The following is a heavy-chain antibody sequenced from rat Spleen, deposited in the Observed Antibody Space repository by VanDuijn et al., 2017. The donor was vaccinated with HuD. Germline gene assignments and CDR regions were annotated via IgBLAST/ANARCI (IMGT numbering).Heavy chain of an antibody. V-gene: IGHV5-7*01. D-gene: IGHD1-9*01. CDR1: GFTFSDYH. CDR3: ARQYTYYGYYHFDY. J-gene: IGHJ2*01. CDR2: IIYDGSRT. Sequence: EVQLVESGGGLVQPGRSLKLSCVASGFTFSDYHMAWVRQAPTKGLEWVASIIYDGSRTYYRDSLKGRFTISRDKTESTLYLQMDSLKSEDTATYYCARQYTYYGYYHFDYWGQGVMVTVSS.